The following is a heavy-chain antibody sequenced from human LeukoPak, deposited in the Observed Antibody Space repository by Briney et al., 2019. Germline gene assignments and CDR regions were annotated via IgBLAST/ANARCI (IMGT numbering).Heavy chain of an antibody. CDR2: IKQDGSEK. D-gene: IGHD3-22*01. Sequence: GGSLRLSCAASGFTFSSYWMSWVRQAPGKGLEWVANIKQDGSEKYYVDSVKGRFTISRDNAKNSLYLQMNSLRDEDTAVYYCARDANYYDSSGYPSFGGQGTLVTVSS. CDR3: ARDANYYDSSGYPSF. V-gene: IGHV3-7*01. J-gene: IGHJ4*02. CDR1: GFTFSSYW.